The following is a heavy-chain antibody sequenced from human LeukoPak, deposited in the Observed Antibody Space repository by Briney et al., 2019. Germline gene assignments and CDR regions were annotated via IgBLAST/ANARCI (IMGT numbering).Heavy chain of an antibody. Sequence: SETLSLTCTVSGGSISSSSYYWSWIRQPAGKGLEWIGRIYTSGSTNYNPSLKSRVTISVDTSKNQFSLKLSSVTAADTAVYYCARAGPFGNWFDPWGQGTLVTVSS. CDR1: GGSISSSSYY. J-gene: IGHJ5*02. CDR2: IYTSGST. CDR3: ARAGPFGNWFDP. D-gene: IGHD3-10*01. V-gene: IGHV4-61*02.